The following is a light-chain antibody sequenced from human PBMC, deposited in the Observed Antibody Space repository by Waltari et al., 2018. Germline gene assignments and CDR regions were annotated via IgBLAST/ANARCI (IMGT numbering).Light chain of an antibody. CDR1: QSVSSSY. J-gene: IGKJ4*01. Sequence: EIVLTQSPGTLSLSPGERATLSCRASQSVSSSYLAWFQQKPGQAPRLLIYVASTRATGFPDRFSGIGSGTDFTLTISRLEPEDFAVYHCQHYGSSLLTFGEGPRWRSN. CDR3: QHYGSSLLT. CDR2: VAS. V-gene: IGKV3-20*01.